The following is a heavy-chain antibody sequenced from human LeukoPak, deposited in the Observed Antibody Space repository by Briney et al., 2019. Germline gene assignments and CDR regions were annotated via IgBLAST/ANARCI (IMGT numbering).Heavy chain of an antibody. Sequence: GGPLRLSCAASGFTFSSYAMHWVRQAPGKGLEWVAVISYDGSNKYYADSVKGRFTTSRDNSKNTLYPQMNSLRAEDTAVYYCARAWTDTAMATEDYWGQGTLVTVSS. J-gene: IGHJ4*02. V-gene: IGHV3-30-3*01. CDR2: ISYDGSNK. D-gene: IGHD5-18*01. CDR1: GFTFSSYA. CDR3: ARAWTDTAMATEDY.